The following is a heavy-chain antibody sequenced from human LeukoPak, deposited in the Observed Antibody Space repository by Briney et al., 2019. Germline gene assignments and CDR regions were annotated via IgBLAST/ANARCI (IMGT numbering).Heavy chain of an antibody. CDR3: ARLQDDGGNGEFDY. V-gene: IGHV4-38-2*01. Sequence: SETLSLTCAVSGYSISSGYYWGWIRQPPGKGLEWIGSIYHSGSTYYNPPLKSRVTISVDTSKNQFSLKLSSVTAADTAVYYCARLQDDGGNGEFDYWGQGTLVTVSS. J-gene: IGHJ4*02. CDR1: GYSISSGYY. CDR2: IYHSGST. D-gene: IGHD4-23*01.